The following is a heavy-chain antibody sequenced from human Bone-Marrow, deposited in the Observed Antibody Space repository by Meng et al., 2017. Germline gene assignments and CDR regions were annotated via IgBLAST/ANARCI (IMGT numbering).Heavy chain of an antibody. CDR1: GFTFSNAW. J-gene: IGHJ4*02. Sequence: QLVESGGGLVRPGGSRSLSCAASGFTFSNAWMSWVRQAPGRGLEWVARIKSKTDGETPDYAAPVKGRFTISRDDSKNTLYLQMHSLKTEDTAVYYCNWNDFGDYWGQGALVTVSS. D-gene: IGHD1-1*01. CDR3: NWNDFGDY. CDR2: IKSKTDGETP. V-gene: IGHV3-15*01.